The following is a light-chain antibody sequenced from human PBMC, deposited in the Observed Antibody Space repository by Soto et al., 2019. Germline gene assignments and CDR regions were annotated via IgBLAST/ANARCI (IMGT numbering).Light chain of an antibody. CDR2: DVS. Sequence: QSVLTQPPSASGSPGQSVTISCTGKKNDVGGLNYVSWYQQHPGKAPILMIYDVSKRPSGVPVRFSGSKSGNTASLTVSGLQAEDEADYYCSSYAGTNIHYVFGTGTKVTVL. CDR3: SSYAGTNIHYV. J-gene: IGLJ1*01. V-gene: IGLV2-8*01. CDR1: KNDVGGLNY.